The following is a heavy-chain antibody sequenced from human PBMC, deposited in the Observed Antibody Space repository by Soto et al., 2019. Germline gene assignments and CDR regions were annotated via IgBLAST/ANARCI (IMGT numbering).Heavy chain of an antibody. CDR3: ARAREDYDSSGYQYYFDY. CDR1: GFTFSDYY. CDR2: ISSSSSYT. D-gene: IGHD3-22*01. V-gene: IGHV3-11*06. J-gene: IGHJ4*02. Sequence: GGSLRLSCAASGFTFSDYYMSWIRQAPGKGLEWVSYISSSSSYTNYADSVKGRFTISRDNAKNSLYLQMNSLRAEDTAVYYCARAREDYDSSGYQYYFDYWGQGTLVTVSS.